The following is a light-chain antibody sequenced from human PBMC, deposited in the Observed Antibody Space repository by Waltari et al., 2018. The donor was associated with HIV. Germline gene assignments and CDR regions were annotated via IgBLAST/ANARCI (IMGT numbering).Light chain of an antibody. CDR1: SSDVGSYNL. CDR3: CSYTGSSTRRPYV. Sequence: QSALTQPASVSGSPGQSITISCTGTSSDVGSYNLVSWYQQHPGKAPKVMIYEGSKRPSGVSNGVCCYKTGNTASLTISWLQAEDEADYYCCSYTGSSTRRPYVFGTGTKVTVL. J-gene: IGLJ1*01. V-gene: IGLV2-23*01. CDR2: EGS.